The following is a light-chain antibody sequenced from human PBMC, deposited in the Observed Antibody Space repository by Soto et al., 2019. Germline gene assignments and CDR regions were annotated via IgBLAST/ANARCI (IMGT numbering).Light chain of an antibody. Sequence: SALTQPASVSGSPVPAITIFFTGTRSDNGLYDFFSCYQQHPLKSPKLMNYNFYSRPSGVSIAFSGSMSGNTASLTISWLQAEDEADYYCNSYTSASTYVFGTGTKVTVL. CDR2: NFY. J-gene: IGLJ1*01. CDR1: RSDNGLYDF. V-gene: IGLV2-14*03. CDR3: NSYTSASTYV.